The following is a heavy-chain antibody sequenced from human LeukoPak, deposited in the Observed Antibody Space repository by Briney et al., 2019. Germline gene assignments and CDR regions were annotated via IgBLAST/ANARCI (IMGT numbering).Heavy chain of an antibody. J-gene: IGHJ5*01. CDR1: GFTFDDYG. D-gene: IGHD3-22*01. Sequence: PGGSLRLSCVASGFTFDDYGMHWVRQVPMKGLEWVSGITWNSDSMDYADSVKGRFTISRDNARNSMYLEMNSLTPEDSALYICAKDKDKGGYYFPLDAWGQGTLVTVSS. V-gene: IGHV3-9*01. CDR2: ITWNSDSM. CDR3: AKDKDKGGYYFPLDA.